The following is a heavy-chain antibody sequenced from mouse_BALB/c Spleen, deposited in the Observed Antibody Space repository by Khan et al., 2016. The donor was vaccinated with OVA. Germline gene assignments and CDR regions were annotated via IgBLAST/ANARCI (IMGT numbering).Heavy chain of an antibody. Sequence: QVQLKQSGPGLVAPSQSLSITCTVSGFSVSSYNIHWIRQAPGKGLEWLGMIWGGGGTDYNPNIKSRLNISKDNSKSQVFLKMNSLQTDDTAMYYCARAYYRYDGYYAMDYWGQGTSVTVSS. V-gene: IGHV2-6-4*01. CDR3: ARAYYRYDGYYAMDY. CDR2: IWGGGGT. D-gene: IGHD2-14*01. CDR1: GFSVSSYN. J-gene: IGHJ4*01.